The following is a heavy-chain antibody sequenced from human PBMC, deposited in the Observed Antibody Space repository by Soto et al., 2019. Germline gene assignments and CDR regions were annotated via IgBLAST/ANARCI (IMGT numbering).Heavy chain of an antibody. CDR1: EFTFSNAW. CDR3: TTDPTYYYDSSGYQLFDY. D-gene: IGHD3-22*01. CDR2: IKSKTDGWTT. V-gene: IGHV3-15*01. J-gene: IGHJ4*02. Sequence: PGGSLRLSCAASEFTFSNAWMSWVRQAPGKGQEWVGRIKSKTDGWTTDYAAPVKGRFTISRDDSKNTLYLQMNSLKTEDTAVYYCTTDPTYYYDSSGYQLFDYWGQGTLVTVSS.